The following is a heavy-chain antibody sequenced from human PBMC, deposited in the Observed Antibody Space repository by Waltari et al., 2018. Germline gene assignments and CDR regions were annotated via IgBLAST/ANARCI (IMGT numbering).Heavy chain of an antibody. Sequence: QVQLQQWGAGLLKPSETLSLTCAVYGGSFSGYYWSWIRQPPGKGLEWIGEINHSGSTNYNPSLKSRVTISVDTSKNQFSLKLSSVTAADTAVYYCARVRNYDSQVWVPARRGDVWGQGTTVTVSS. CDR2: INHSGST. V-gene: IGHV4-34*01. CDR1: GGSFSGYY. D-gene: IGHD3-3*01. J-gene: IGHJ6*02. CDR3: ARVRNYDSQVWVPARRGDV.